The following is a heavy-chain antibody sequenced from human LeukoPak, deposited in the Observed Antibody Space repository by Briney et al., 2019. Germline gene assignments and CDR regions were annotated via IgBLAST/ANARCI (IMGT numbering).Heavy chain of an antibody. CDR2: MNPNSGNT. CDR1: GYTFTSYD. V-gene: IGHV1-8*03. Sequence: GASVKVSCKASGYTFTSYDINWVRQATGQGLEWMGWMNPNSGNTGYAQKVQGRGTITRNTSISTAYMELSSLRSEDTAVYYCAREHSGWSQTPSYYYYHMDVWGKGTTVTLSS. D-gene: IGHD6-19*01. CDR3: AREHSGWSQTPSYYYYHMDV. J-gene: IGHJ6*03.